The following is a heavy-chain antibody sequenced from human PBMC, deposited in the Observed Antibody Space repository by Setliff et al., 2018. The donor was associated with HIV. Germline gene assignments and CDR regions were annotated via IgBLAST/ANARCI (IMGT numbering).Heavy chain of an antibody. D-gene: IGHD3-16*01. Sequence: SVKVSCKAAGGTFSGHAINWVRQAPGQGLEWMGEIIPLFGTAHYAQRFQGRVTITADHSASTAYMELSRLKSADTAMYYCVRGETYAHWPKGDYWGQGTLVTVSS. CDR3: VRGETYAHWPKGDY. CDR2: IIPLFGTA. J-gene: IGHJ4*02. CDR1: GGTFSGHA. V-gene: IGHV1-69*13.